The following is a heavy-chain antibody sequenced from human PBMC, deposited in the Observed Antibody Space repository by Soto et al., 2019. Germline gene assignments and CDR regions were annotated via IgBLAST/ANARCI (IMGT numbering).Heavy chain of an antibody. CDR2: ISAYNGNT. V-gene: IGHV1-18*01. CDR1: GHTLTSYG. D-gene: IGHD2-21*02. J-gene: IGHJ4*02. CDR3: ARGKYCGGDCQSPHFFDY. Sequence: ASVKGACKASGHTLTSYGIIWVRQAPGQGLEWMGWISAYNGNTNYAQKLQGRVTMTTDTSTSTAYMELSSLRSEDTAVYYCARGKYCGGDCQSPHFFDYWGQGTLVTVS.